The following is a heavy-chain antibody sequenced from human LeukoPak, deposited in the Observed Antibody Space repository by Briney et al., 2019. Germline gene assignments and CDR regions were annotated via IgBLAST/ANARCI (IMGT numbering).Heavy chain of an antibody. V-gene: IGHV3-7*01. CDR3: ARDEVIMIFGVVQAYYMDV. Sequence: PGGSLRLSCAASGFTFSSYWTSWVRQAPGKGLEWVANIKQDGSEKYYVDSVKGRFTISRDNAKNSLYLQMNSLRAEDTAVYYCARDEVIMIFGVVQAYYMDVWGKGTTVTVSS. CDR1: GFTFSSYW. CDR2: IKQDGSEK. J-gene: IGHJ6*03. D-gene: IGHD3-3*01.